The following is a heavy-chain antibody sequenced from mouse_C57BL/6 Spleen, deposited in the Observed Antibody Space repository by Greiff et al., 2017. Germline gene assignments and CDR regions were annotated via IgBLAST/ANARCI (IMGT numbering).Heavy chain of an antibody. J-gene: IGHJ1*03. Sequence: EVMLVESGGGLVKPGGSLKLSCAASGFTFSDYGMHWVRQAPEKGLEWVAYISSGSSTIYYADTVKGRFTISRDNAKNTLFLQMTSLRSEDTAMYYCARISGLGRGLYFDVWGTGTTVTVSS. CDR2: ISSGSSTI. CDR3: ARISGLGRGLYFDV. D-gene: IGHD4-1*01. V-gene: IGHV5-17*01. CDR1: GFTFSDYG.